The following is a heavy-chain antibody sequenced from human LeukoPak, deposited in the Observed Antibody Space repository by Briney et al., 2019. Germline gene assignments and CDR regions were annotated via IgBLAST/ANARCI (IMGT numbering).Heavy chain of an antibody. D-gene: IGHD3-10*01. CDR1: GFSFSSYS. J-gene: IGHJ4*02. Sequence: GGSLRLSCAASGFSFSSYSMNWVRQAPGKGLGWVSYIISSSSTIYYQDSVKGRFTISRDNAKTSLYLQMNSLRAEDTAVYYCARHTVLLWFGESGYGYWGQGTLLTVSS. CDR3: ARHTVLLWFGESGYGY. V-gene: IGHV3-48*01. CDR2: IISSSSTI.